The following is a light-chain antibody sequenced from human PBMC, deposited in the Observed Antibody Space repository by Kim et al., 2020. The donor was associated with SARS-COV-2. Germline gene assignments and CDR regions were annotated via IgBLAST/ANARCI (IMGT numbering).Light chain of an antibody. CDR3: QTWDTGIRV. CDR1: SGNRGYA. J-gene: IGLJ2*01. V-gene: IGLV4-69*01. CDR2: VNSDGSP. Sequence: ASVKLTGPLSSGNRGYAIAWSKQHPEKGPRYLMKVNSDGSPSKGDGIPDRFSGFSSGAERYVTISSLQSEDEAEYYCQTWDTGIRVFGGGTKLTVL.